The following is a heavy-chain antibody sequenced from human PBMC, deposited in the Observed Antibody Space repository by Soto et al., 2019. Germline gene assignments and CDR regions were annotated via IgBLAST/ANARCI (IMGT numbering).Heavy chain of an antibody. J-gene: IGHJ4*02. CDR2: INSDGSST. V-gene: IGHV3-74*01. Sequence: EIQLVESGGGLVQPGGSLRLSCAASGFTFGSSWMHWVRQAPGKGLVWVSRINSDGSSTSYADSVKGRLTISRDNAKNTLYLQMNSLGAEDTAVYYCATDFYGSRDYWGQGTLVIVSS. CDR3: ATDFYGSRDY. D-gene: IGHD3-10*01. CDR1: GFTFGSSW.